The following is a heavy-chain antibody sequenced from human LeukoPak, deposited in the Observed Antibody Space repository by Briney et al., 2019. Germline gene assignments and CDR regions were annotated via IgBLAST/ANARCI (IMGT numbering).Heavy chain of an antibody. Sequence: AGGSLRLSCAASGFTFSSYSMNWVRQAPGQGLEWVSSISSSSSYIYYADSVKGRFTISRDNAKNSLYPQMNSLRAEDTAVYYCARDFYYYDSSGLGEGYWGQGTLVTVSS. D-gene: IGHD3-22*01. V-gene: IGHV3-21*01. CDR3: ARDFYYYDSSGLGEGY. J-gene: IGHJ4*02. CDR2: ISSSSSYI. CDR1: GFTFSSYS.